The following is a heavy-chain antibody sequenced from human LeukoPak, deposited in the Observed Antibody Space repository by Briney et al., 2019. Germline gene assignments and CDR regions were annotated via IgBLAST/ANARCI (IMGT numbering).Heavy chain of an antibody. CDR1: GYTFTDSD. J-gene: IGHJ4*02. V-gene: IGHV1-8*03. CDR2: LNPNTGDT. D-gene: IGHD3-3*01. CDR3: ARTPPVRFAFWSGDVKFFDY. Sequence: ASVKVSCKASGYTFTDSDIHWVRQASGQGPEWMGWLNPNTGDTDYAQKFQGRVTITIDTSISTAYMELRSLRSEGTAVYYCARTPPVRFAFWSGDVKFFDYWGQGTLVTVSS.